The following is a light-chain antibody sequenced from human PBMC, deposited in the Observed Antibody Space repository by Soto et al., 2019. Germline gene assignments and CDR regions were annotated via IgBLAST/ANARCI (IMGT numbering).Light chain of an antibody. V-gene: IGLV1-44*01. CDR2: RDN. Sequence: QSVLTQPPSASGTPGQRVTISCSGSNSHIGRNTVNWYQQFPGAAPNLLIHRDNQRPSGVPDRFSGSRSGTSASLAISGLQSEDEADYYCAAWDESPNVPVFGGGTKLTVL. CDR3: AAWDESPNVPV. J-gene: IGLJ3*02. CDR1: NSHIGRNT.